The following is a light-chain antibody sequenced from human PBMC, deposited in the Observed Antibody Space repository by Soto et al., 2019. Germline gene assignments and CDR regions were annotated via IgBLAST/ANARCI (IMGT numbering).Light chain of an antibody. CDR1: QSISSY. CDR2: AAY. J-gene: IGKJ1*01. Sequence: DIQMTQSPSSLSASVGDRVTITCRASQSISSYLNWYQQKPGKAAKLLIYAAYSLQSGVPSRFSGSGSGTDFTLTISRLQPEDFATYYCQQSYRTPPWTFGQGTQVEIK. V-gene: IGKV1-39*01. CDR3: QQSYRTPPWT.